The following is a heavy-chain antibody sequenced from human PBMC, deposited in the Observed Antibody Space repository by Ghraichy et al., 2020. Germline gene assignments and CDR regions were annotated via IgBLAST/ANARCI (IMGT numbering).Heavy chain of an antibody. CDR3: AREHVLRFLEWSARDYYYYMDV. CDR2: ISSSSSTI. V-gene: IGHV3-48*02. Sequence: GGSLRLSCAASGFTFSSYSMNWVRQAPGKGLEWVSYISSSSSTIYYADSVKGRFTISRDNAKNSLYLQMNSLRDEDTAVYYCAREHVLRFLEWSARDYYYYMDVWGKGTTVTVSS. D-gene: IGHD3-3*01. CDR1: GFTFSSYS. J-gene: IGHJ6*03.